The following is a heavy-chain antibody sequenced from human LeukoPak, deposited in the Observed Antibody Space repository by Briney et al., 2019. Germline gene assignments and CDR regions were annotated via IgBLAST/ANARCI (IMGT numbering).Heavy chain of an antibody. D-gene: IGHD6-19*01. CDR1: GFTFSSYA. V-gene: IGHV3-30*04. Sequence: GGSLRLSCAASGFTFSSYATHWVRQAPGKGLEWVAVISYDGSNKYYADSVKGRFTISRDNSKNTLYLQMNSLRAEDTAVYYCARGGSGWFRWFDPWGQGTLVTVSS. CDR2: ISYDGSNK. CDR3: ARGGSGWFRWFDP. J-gene: IGHJ5*02.